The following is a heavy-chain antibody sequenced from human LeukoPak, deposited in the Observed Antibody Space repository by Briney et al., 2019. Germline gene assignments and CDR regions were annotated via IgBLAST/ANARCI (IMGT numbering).Heavy chain of an antibody. D-gene: IGHD6-13*01. J-gene: IGHJ4*02. Sequence: KGGESLKISCKGSGYSFTTYWISWVRQMPGKGLEWMGRIDPSDSYTNYSPSFQGHVTISADKSISTAYLQWSSLKASDTAMYYCARHYTGSWYFDSWGEGTLVTVSS. CDR2: IDPSDSYT. CDR3: ARHYTGSWYFDS. V-gene: IGHV5-10-1*01. CDR1: GYSFTTYW.